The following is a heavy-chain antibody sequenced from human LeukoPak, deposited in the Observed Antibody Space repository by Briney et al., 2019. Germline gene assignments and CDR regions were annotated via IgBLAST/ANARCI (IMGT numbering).Heavy chain of an antibody. Sequence: SETLSLTCTVSGGSISSSSYYWGWIRQPPGKGLEWIGSIYYSGSTYYNPSLKSRVTISVETSKNQFSLKLRSVTAADTAVYYCARLPGYDFWSGYLGNYYYYYMDVWGKGTTVTVSS. CDR3: ARLPGYDFWSGYLGNYYYYYMDV. CDR1: GGSISSSSYY. D-gene: IGHD3-3*01. J-gene: IGHJ6*03. V-gene: IGHV4-39*01. CDR2: IYYSGST.